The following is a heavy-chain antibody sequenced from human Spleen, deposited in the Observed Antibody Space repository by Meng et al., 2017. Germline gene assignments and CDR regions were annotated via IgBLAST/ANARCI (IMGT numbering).Heavy chain of an antibody. D-gene: IGHD6-6*01. V-gene: IGHV3-73*01. CDR2: IRSKANSYAT. J-gene: IGHJ6*02. CDR3: TRIEEAARLFHYYYYGMDV. Sequence: GGSLRLSCAASGFTFSGSAMHWVRQASGKGLEWVGRIRSKANSYATAYAASVKGRFTISRDDSKNTAYLQMNSLKTEDTAVYYCTRIEEAARLFHYYYYGMDVWGQGTTVTVSS. CDR1: GFTFSGSA.